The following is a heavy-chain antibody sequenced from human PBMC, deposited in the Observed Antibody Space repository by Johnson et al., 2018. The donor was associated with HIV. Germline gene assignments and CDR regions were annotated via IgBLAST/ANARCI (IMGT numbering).Heavy chain of an antibody. CDR3: AKDLSYPKTRAFDI. Sequence: QVQLVESGGGVVQPGGSLRLSCAASGFTFSSYGMHWVRQAPGKGLEWVAFLRYDGSNKYYADSVKGRFTISRDNSKNTVYLQMYSLRAEDTAVYYFAKDLSYPKTRAFDIWGQGTMVTVSS. J-gene: IGHJ3*02. CDR2: LRYDGSNK. D-gene: IGHD2/OR15-2a*01. CDR1: GFTFSSYG. V-gene: IGHV3-30*02.